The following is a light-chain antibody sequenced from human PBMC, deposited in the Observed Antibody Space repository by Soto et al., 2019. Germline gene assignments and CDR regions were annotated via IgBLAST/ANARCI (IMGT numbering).Light chain of an antibody. CDR1: SSNIGSTS. V-gene: IGLV1-44*01. CDR2: SND. CDR3: AAWDNSLSGWV. J-gene: IGLJ3*02. Sequence: QSVLTQPPSASGTPGQRVTISCSGSSSNIGSTSVYWYQQLPGTAPKLLIYSNDRRPSGVPDRLSGSKSGASAFLAISGLQSGDEADYYCAAWDNSLSGWVFGGGTKLTVL.